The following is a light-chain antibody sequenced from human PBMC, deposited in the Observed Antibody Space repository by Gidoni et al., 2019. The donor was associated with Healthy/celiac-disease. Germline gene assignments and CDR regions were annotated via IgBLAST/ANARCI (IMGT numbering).Light chain of an antibody. CDR3: QQYDNLPLT. Sequence: DIQMTQSPSSLSSSVGDRVTLTCPASQDISNYLTWYQQKPGHAPKLLIYDASTMATGVPSRFSGSGSGTDFTLTISSLQPEDIATYYCQQYDNLPLTFGGGTKVEIK. V-gene: IGKV1-33*01. J-gene: IGKJ4*01. CDR2: DAS. CDR1: QDISNY.